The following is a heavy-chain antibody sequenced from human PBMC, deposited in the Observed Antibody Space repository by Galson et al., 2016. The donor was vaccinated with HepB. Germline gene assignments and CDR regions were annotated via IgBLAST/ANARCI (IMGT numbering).Heavy chain of an antibody. Sequence: SETLSLTCTVSGGSISSTPYYWGWIRQPPGKGLEWIGNIYYTGSTNYNPTLKGRVTISVETSKNQFSVNLNSVTAADTAVYYCARYCSGSSCPNGFDPWGQGTLVTVSS. CDR3: ARYCSGSSCPNGFDP. V-gene: IGHV4-39*01. CDR1: GGSISSTPYY. CDR2: IYYTGST. J-gene: IGHJ5*02. D-gene: IGHD2-15*01.